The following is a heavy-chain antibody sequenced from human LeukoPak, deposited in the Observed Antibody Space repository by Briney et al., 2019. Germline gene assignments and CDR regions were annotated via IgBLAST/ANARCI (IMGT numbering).Heavy chain of an antibody. J-gene: IGHJ4*02. V-gene: IGHV4-39*07. CDR3: ARERPRNYYGSGQFDY. CDR1: GGSISSSSYY. D-gene: IGHD3-10*01. Sequence: SETLSLTCTVSGGSISSSSYYWGWIRQPPGKGLEGIGSIYYSGSTYYNPPLKSRVTISVDTSKNQFSLKLSSVTAADTAVYYCARERPRNYYGSGQFDYWGQGTLVTVSS. CDR2: IYYSGST.